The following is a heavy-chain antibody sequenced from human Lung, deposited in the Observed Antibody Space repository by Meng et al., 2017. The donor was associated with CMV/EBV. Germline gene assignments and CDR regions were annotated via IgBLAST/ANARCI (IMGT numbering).Heavy chain of an antibody. CDR1: GGSLSSVDYY. D-gene: IGHD4-11*01. Sequence: ESGPRLDNPSRTLSVTCPFSGGSLSSVDYYWSWLRQPPGKGREWMGYIYYSGSTYYNPSLKSRVTISVDTSKSQFSLKLSSLTAADTAVYYCARERTTGRYFDYWGQGTLVTVSS. V-gene: IGHV4-30-4*01. CDR2: IYYSGST. J-gene: IGHJ4*02. CDR3: ARERTTGRYFDY.